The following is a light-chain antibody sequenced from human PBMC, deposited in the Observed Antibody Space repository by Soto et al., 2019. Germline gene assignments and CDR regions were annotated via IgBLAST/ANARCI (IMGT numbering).Light chain of an antibody. V-gene: IGKV3D-20*02. Sequence: ESVFTQSPVTLSLSRGERSTLSVMSIQSVSSSYLAWYQQKPGQAPRLLIYGASSRATGIPDRFSGSGSGTDFTLTISSLEPEDAALYYCQQRSNWPPITFGQGTRLEIK. CDR2: GAS. J-gene: IGKJ5*01. CDR3: QQRSNWPPIT. CDR1: QSVSSSY.